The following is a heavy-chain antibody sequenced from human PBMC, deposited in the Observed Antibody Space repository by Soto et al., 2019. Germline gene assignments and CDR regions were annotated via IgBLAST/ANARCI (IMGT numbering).Heavy chain of an antibody. CDR1: GGSFSGYY. Sequence: QVQLQQWGAGLLKPSETLSLTCAVYGGSFSGYYWSWIRQPPGKGLEWIGEINHSGSTNYNPSLKSRVTISVDTSKNQFSLKLSSVTAADTAVYYCASLRITMVRGVTAGDWGQGTLVTVSS. CDR2: INHSGST. J-gene: IGHJ4*02. D-gene: IGHD3-10*01. V-gene: IGHV4-34*01. CDR3: ASLRITMVRGVTAGD.